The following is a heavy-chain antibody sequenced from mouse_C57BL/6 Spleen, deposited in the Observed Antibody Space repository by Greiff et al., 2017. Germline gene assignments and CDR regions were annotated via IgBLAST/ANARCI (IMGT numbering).Heavy chain of an antibody. J-gene: IGHJ3*01. CDR1: GYSFTDYN. D-gene: IGHD2-5*01. CDR3: ASYYSNSAWFAY. V-gene: IGHV1-39*01. CDR2: INPKYGTT. Sequence: VQLKQSGPELVKPGASVKISCKASGYSFTDYNMNWVKQSNGKSLEWIGVINPKYGTTSYNQKFKGKATLTVDQSSSTAYMQLNSLTSENSAVYYCASYYSNSAWFAYWSQATLVTVSA.